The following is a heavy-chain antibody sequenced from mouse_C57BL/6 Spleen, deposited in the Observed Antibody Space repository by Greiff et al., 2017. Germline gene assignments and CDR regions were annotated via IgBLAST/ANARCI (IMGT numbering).Heavy chain of an antibody. Sequence: VQLQQSGPGLVQPSQSLSITCTASGFSLTSYGVHWVRQPPGKGLEWLGVIWSGGSTDDNAAFISRLSISKDNSKSQVFFKMNSLQADDTTIYYYAGYAMDYWGQGTSVTVSS. CDR2: IWSGGST. CDR3: AGYAMDY. V-gene: IGHV2-4*01. CDR1: GFSLTSYG. J-gene: IGHJ4*01.